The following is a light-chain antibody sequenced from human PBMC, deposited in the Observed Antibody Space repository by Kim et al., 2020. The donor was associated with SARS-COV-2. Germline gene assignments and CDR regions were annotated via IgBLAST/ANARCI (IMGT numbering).Light chain of an antibody. Sequence: SYELTQPPSVSVSPGQTASITCSGYKLGDKYVSWYHQKPGQSPVAVIYQDNHLPTGIPERSSRSTSGNTGTLTFSGTQAMEEADEYGQAWDSSTHNYV. CDR3: QAWDSSTHNYV. CDR2: QDN. J-gene: IGLJ1*01. CDR1: KLGDKY. V-gene: IGLV3-1*01.